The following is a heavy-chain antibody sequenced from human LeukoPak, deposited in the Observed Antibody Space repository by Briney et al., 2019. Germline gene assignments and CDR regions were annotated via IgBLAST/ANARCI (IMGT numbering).Heavy chain of an antibody. CDR1: GFTFSSYA. Sequence: GGSLRLSCAASGFTFSSYAMHWVRQAPGKGLEYVSTISSNGGSTYYANSVKGRFSISRDNSMNTLYLQMGSLRADDMAVYFCARGGGYCSGSGCYGIDYWGQGTLVTVSS. CDR3: ARGGGYCSGSGCYGIDY. CDR2: ISSNGGST. J-gene: IGHJ4*02. D-gene: IGHD2-15*01. V-gene: IGHV3-64*01.